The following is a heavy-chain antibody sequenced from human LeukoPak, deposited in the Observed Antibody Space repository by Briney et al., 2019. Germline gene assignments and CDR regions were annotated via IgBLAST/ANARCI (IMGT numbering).Heavy chain of an antibody. V-gene: IGHV4-59*12. Sequence: SETLCPTCTVSGGSISSYYWSWIRQPPGKGLEWIGYIYYSGTTNYNPSLKSRVTISVDTSKNQFSLYLISVTAADTAVYFCARGRGGGGSSKNWFDPWGQGSVVTVSS. D-gene: IGHD2-15*01. CDR2: IYYSGTT. CDR3: ARGRGGGGSSKNWFDP. CDR1: GGSISSYY. J-gene: IGHJ5*02.